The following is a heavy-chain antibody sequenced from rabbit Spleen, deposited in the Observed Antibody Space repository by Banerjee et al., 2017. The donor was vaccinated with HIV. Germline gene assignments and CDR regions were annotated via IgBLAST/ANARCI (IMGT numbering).Heavy chain of an antibody. J-gene: IGHJ4*01. D-gene: IGHD1-1*01. CDR3: ARGYVESSGYWSRYFNL. CDR1: GFSFSSSYY. Sequence: QSLEESGGDLVKPGASLTLTCTASGFSFSSSYYMCWVRQAPGKGLEWIACINAGSSGTTYYASWAKGRFTISRTSSTTVTLQMTSLTAADTATYFCARGYVESSGYWSRYFNLWGPGTLVTVS. V-gene: IGHV1S40*01. CDR2: INAGSSGTT.